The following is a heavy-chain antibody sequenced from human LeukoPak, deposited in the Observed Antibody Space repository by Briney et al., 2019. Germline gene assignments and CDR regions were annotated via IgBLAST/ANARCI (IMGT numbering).Heavy chain of an antibody. V-gene: IGHV4-34*01. CDR2: INHSGST. CDR1: GGSFSGYY. J-gene: IGHJ6*03. CDR3: ARGHRRSYYYYYYMDV. Sequence: PSETLSLTCAVYGGSFSGYYWSWIRQPPGKGLEWIGEINHSGSTNYNPSLKSRVTISVGTSKNQFSLKLSSVTAADTAVYYCARGHRRSYYYYYYMDVWGKGTTVTVSS.